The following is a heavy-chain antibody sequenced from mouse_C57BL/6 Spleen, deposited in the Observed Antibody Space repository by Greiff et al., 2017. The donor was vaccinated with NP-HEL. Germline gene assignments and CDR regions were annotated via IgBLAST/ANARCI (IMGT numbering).Heavy chain of an antibody. V-gene: IGHV1-26*01. CDR2: INPNNGGT. CDR3: ARGRYYGSYYAMDY. J-gene: IGHJ4*01. CDR1: GYTFTDYY. Sequence: EVQLQQSGPELVKPGASVKISCKASGYTFTDYYMNWVKQSHGKSLEWIGDINPNNGGTSYNQKFKGRATLTVDKSSSTAYMALRSLTSEDSAVYYCARGRYYGSYYAMDYWGQGTSGTVSS. D-gene: IGHD1-1*01.